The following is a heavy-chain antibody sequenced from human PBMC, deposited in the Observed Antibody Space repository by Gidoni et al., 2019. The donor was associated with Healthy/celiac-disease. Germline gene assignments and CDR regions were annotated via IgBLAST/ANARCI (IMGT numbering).Heavy chain of an antibody. CDR3: ARSESYRGSPNWFDP. J-gene: IGHJ5*02. Sequence: QVQLVQSGAEVKKPGASVKGSCKASGYTVTSYDINWVRQATGQGLEWMGWMNPNSGNTGYAQKFQGRVTMTRNTSISTAYMELSSLRSEDTAVYYCARSESYRGSPNWFDPWGQGTLVTVSS. V-gene: IGHV1-8*01. CDR2: MNPNSGNT. CDR1: GYTVTSYD. D-gene: IGHD6-6*01.